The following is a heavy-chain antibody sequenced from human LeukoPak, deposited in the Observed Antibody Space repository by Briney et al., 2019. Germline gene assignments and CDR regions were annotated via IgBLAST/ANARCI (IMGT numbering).Heavy chain of an antibody. J-gene: IGHJ5*02. D-gene: IGHD2-2*01. CDR3: ARVPGYCSSTSCSWFDP. CDR2: ISYDGSNE. CDR1: GFTFSSYG. Sequence: GRSLRLSCAASGFTFSSYGMHWVRQAPGKGLEWVAVISYDGSNEYYADSVKGRFTISRDNSKNTLYLQMNSLRAEDTAVYYCARVPGYCSSTSCSWFDPWGQGTLVTVSS. V-gene: IGHV3-30*03.